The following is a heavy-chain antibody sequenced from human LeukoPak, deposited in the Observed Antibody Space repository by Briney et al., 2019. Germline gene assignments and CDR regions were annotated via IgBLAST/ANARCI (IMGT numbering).Heavy chain of an antibody. Sequence: GGSLRLSCAASGFTFSSYSMNWVRQAPGKGLEWVSSISSSSSYIYYADSVKGRFTISRDNAKNSLYLQMNSLRAEDTAVYYCASEGYSSSVRTRMDVWGKGTTVTVSS. CDR1: GFTFSSYS. V-gene: IGHV3-21*01. D-gene: IGHD6-6*01. J-gene: IGHJ6*04. CDR2: ISSSSSYI. CDR3: ASEGYSSSVRTRMDV.